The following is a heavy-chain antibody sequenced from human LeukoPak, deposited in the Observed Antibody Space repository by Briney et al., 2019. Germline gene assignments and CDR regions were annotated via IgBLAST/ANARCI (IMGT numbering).Heavy chain of an antibody. CDR3: AKDPNSSGWYYFDY. D-gene: IGHD6-19*01. V-gene: IGHV3-9*01. J-gene: IGHJ4*02. CDR1: GFTFDDYA. Sequence: PGGSLRLSCAASGFTFDDYAMHWVRQAPGKGLEWVSGISWNSGSIGYADSVKGRFTISRDNAKNSLYLHMNSLRAEDTALYYCAKDPNSSGWYYFDYWGQGTLVTVSS. CDR2: ISWNSGSI.